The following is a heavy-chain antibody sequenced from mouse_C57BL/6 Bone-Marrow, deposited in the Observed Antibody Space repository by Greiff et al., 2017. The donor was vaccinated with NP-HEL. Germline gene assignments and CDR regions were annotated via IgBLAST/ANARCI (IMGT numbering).Heavy chain of an antibody. CDR1: GYTFTDYY. D-gene: IGHD4-1*01. CDR2: INPNNGGT. Sequence: EVQLQQSGPELVKPGASVKISCKASGYTFTDYYMNWVKQSHGKSLEWIGDINPNNGGTSYNQKFKGKATLTVDKSSSTAYMELRSLTSEDSAVYYCARSGSLGRDFDYWGQGTTLTVSS. CDR3: ARSGSLGRDFDY. J-gene: IGHJ2*01. V-gene: IGHV1-26*01.